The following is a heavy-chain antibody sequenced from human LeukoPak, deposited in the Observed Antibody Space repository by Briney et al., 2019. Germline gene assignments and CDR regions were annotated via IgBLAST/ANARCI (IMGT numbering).Heavy chain of an antibody. V-gene: IGHV3-30*02. CDR1: GFTFSSYG. Sequence: GGSLRLSCAASGFTFSSYGMHWVRQAPGKGLEWVAFIWYDGNNKYYADSVKGRLTISRDNSKNTLYLQMNSLRAEDTAVYYCAKTYSNSFDYWGQGTLVTVSS. J-gene: IGHJ4*02. D-gene: IGHD6-13*01. CDR3: AKTYSNSFDY. CDR2: IWYDGNNK.